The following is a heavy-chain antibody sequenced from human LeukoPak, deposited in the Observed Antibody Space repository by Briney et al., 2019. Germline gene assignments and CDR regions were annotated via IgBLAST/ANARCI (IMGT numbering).Heavy chain of an antibody. J-gene: IGHJ4*02. CDR1: GGSISSGSYY. D-gene: IGHD2-21*02. V-gene: IGHV4-61*02. CDR2: IHTSGST. CDR3: AIVVVTAIHYFDY. Sequence: KSSETLSLTCTVSGGSISSGSYYWSWIRQPAGKGLEWIGRIHTSGSTNYNPSLKSRVTISVDTSKNQFSLKLSSVTAADTAVYYCAIVVVTAIHYFDYWGQGTLVTVSS.